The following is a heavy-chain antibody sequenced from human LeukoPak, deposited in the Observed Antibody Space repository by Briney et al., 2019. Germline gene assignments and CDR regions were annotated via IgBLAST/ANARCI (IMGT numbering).Heavy chain of an antibody. D-gene: IGHD4-11*01. CDR3: ARATTVTYNWFDP. CDR1: GGSISSYY. CDR2: INHSGST. V-gene: IGHV4-34*01. Sequence: KPSETLSLTCTVSGGSISSYYWTLIRQPPGKGLEWIGEINHSGSTNYNPSLKSRVAISIDTSKNQFSLKLSSVTAADTAVYYCARATTVTYNWFDPWGQGTLVTVSS. J-gene: IGHJ5*02.